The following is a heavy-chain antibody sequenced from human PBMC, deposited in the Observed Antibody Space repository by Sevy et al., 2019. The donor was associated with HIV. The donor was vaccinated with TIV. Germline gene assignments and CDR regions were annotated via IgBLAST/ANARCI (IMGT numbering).Heavy chain of an antibody. V-gene: IGHV3-30*18. D-gene: IGHD2-21*01. J-gene: IGHJ3*02. CDR1: GFTFSSYG. Sequence: GGSLRLSCAASGFTFSSYGMHWVRQAPGKGLEWVAVISYDGSNKYYADSVKGRFTISRDNSKNTLYLQMNSLRAEDTAVYYCAKDGGDDALDIWGQGTMVTVSS. CDR2: ISYDGSNK. CDR3: AKDGGDDALDI.